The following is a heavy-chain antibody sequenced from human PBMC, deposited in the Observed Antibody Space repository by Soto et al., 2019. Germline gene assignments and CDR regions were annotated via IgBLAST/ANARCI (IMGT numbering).Heavy chain of an antibody. V-gene: IGHV3-7*01. CDR3: GTDQWGGAFDL. Sequence: EVQVVASGGGLVQPVGSLRLSCAASDFTISPYWMTWVRQTPGQGLEFVANIKEDGSVRNYVDSVKGRFTISRDNAKNSLYLQMNSLRAEDTAVYYCGTDQWGGAFDLWGQGTTVTVSS. J-gene: IGHJ3*01. CDR1: DFTISPYW. CDR2: IKEDGSVR. D-gene: IGHD3-10*01.